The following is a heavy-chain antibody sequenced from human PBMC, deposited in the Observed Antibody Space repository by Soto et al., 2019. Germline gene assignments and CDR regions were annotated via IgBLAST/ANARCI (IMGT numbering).Heavy chain of an antibody. J-gene: IGHJ4*02. CDR2: IIPIFGTA. V-gene: IGHV1-69*13. Sequence: ALVKVSCKASGGTFSSYAISWVRQAPGQGLEWMGGIIPIFGTANYAQKFQGRVTITADESTSTAYMELSSLRSEDTAVYYCATTQTRGYSYGYIGYWGQGTLVTVSS. D-gene: IGHD5-18*01. CDR3: ATTQTRGYSYGYIGY. CDR1: GGTFSSYA.